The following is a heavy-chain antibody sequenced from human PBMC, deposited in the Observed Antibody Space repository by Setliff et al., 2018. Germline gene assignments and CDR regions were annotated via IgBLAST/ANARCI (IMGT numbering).Heavy chain of an antibody. CDR1: GGSISSGSFY. CDR3: ARDVYLYDSSGYYYEMAQWYFDL. CDR2: IYTSGST. J-gene: IGHJ2*01. Sequence: PLSLTCTVPGGSISSGSFYWSWIRQPAGKGLEWIGHIYTSGSTNYNPSLKTRVTISVDTSKNQFSLKLSSVTAADTAVYYCARDVYLYDSSGYYYEMAQWYFDLWGRGTLVTVSS. V-gene: IGHV4-61*09. D-gene: IGHD3-22*01.